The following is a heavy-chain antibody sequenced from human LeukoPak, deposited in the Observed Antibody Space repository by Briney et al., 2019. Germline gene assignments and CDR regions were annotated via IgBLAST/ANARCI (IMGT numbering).Heavy chain of an antibody. CDR1: GGSISSSSYY. V-gene: IGHV4-39*01. J-gene: IGHJ3*02. Sequence: PSETLSLTCTVSGGSISSSSYYWGWIRQPPGKGLEWIGSIYYSGSTYYNPSLKSRVTISVDTSKNQFSLKLSSVTAADTAVYYCARQDGKWRHGQLVRGAFDIWGQGTMVTVSS. CDR3: ARQDGKWRHGQLVRGAFDI. CDR2: IYYSGST. D-gene: IGHD6-6*01.